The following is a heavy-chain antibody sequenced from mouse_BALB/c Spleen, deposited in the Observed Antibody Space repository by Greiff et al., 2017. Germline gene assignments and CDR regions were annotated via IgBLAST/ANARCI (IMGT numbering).Heavy chain of an antibody. CDR2: IWTGGGT. CDR1: GFSLTSYD. J-gene: IGHJ1*01. CDR3: VREGIDGYWYFEV. D-gene: IGHD2-3*01. V-gene: IGHV2-9-2*01. Sequence: VQLQESGPGLVAPSQSLSITCTVSGFSLTSYDISWIRQPPGKGLEWLGVIWTGGGTNYNSAFMSRLSISKDNSKSQVFLKMNSLQTDDTAIYYCVREGIDGYWYFEVWGEGTTGTVAA.